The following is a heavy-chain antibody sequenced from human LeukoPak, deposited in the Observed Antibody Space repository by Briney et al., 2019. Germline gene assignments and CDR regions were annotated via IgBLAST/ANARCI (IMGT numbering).Heavy chain of an antibody. CDR1: GYTFTSYG. Sequence: ASVKVSCKASGYTFTSYGISWVRQAPGQGLEWMGWISAYNGNTNYAQKLQGRVTMTTDTSTSTAYMELSSLRSEDTAVYYCARALSRYSGYDWNGFDPWGQGTLVTVSS. D-gene: IGHD5-12*01. V-gene: IGHV1-18*01. CDR3: ARALSRYSGYDWNGFDP. CDR2: ISAYNGNT. J-gene: IGHJ5*02.